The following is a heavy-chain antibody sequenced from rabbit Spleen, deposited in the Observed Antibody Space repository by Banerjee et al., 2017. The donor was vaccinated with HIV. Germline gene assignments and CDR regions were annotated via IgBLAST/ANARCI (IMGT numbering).Heavy chain of an antibody. CDR1: GFSFNSVFW. Sequence: QSLEESGGGLVKPGASLTLTCTASGFSFNSVFWMCWVRQAPGKGLEWIACVYAGNNGGTYFASWTKGRFTVSKTSSTTVSLQMTSLTVADTATYFCARDTGSSFSSYGMDLWGQGTLVTVS. D-gene: IGHD8-1*01. CDR3: ARDTGSSFSSYGMDL. V-gene: IGHV1S40*01. CDR2: VYAGNNGGT. J-gene: IGHJ6*01.